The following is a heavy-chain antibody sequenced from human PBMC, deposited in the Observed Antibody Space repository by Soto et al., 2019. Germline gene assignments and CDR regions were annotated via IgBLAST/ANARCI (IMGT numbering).Heavy chain of an antibody. CDR1: GFTFSDHY. J-gene: IGHJ5*02. CDR3: ARAVLRFAGALDP. V-gene: IGHV3-72*01. Sequence: EVQLVESGGGLVQPGGSLRLSCAASGFTFSDHYMDWVRQAPGKGLEWVGRTRNKANSYTTEYAASVKGRFTISRDDSQNSLYLQMNSLKTEDTAVYYCARAVLRFAGALDPWGQGTLVTVSS. CDR2: TRNKANSYTT. D-gene: IGHD3-3*01.